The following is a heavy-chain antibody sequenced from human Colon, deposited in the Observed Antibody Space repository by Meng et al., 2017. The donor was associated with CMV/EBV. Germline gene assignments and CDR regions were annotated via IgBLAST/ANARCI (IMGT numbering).Heavy chain of an antibody. V-gene: IGHV3-15*01. Sequence: SGAASGLTLSNAWMTWVRQAPGKGLEWVGHIKDITYGGTTDYAASVKGRFSTSRDDSKNILYLQMNSLKSEDTAVYFCATFTRGYWGQGTLVTVSS. J-gene: IGHJ4*02. CDR1: GLTLSNAW. CDR2: IKDITYGGTT. CDR3: ATFTRGY. D-gene: IGHD3-10*01.